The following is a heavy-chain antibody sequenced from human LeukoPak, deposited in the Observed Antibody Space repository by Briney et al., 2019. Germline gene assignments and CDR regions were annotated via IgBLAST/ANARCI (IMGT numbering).Heavy chain of an antibody. J-gene: IGHJ6*02. V-gene: IGHV1-46*01. CDR3: AREERAVAGYNNDYYYYYGMDV. D-gene: IGHD6-19*01. Sequence: AASVKVSCKASGYTFTSYYMHWVRQAPGQGLEWMGIINPSGGSTSYAQKFQGRVTMTRDTSTSTVYMELSSLRSGDTAVYYCAREERAVAGYNNDYYYYYGMDVWGQGTTVTVSS. CDR1: GYTFTSYY. CDR2: INPSGGST.